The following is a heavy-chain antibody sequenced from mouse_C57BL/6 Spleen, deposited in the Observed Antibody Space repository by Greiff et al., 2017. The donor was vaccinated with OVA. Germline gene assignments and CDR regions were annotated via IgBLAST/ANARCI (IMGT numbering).Heavy chain of an antibody. J-gene: IGHJ3*01. D-gene: IGHD1-1*01. CDR2: VRNKANNHAT. CDR3: TRAESRGFAY. V-gene: IGHV6-6*01. CDR1: GFTFRDAW. Sequence: EVKLMASGGGLVQPGGSMKLSCAASGFTFRDAWMAWVRPAPETGLELVSEVRNKANNHATYYAEPVKGRFTISRDDYKSSVYLQMNSLRAEDTGIYYGTRAESRGFAYRGKGTLVTASA.